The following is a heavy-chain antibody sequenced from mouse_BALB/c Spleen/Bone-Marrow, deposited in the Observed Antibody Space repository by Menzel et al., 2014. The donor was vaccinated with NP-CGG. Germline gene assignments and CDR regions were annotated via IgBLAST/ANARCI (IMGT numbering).Heavy chain of an antibody. V-gene: IGHV14-3*02. D-gene: IGHD1-1*01. J-gene: IGHJ2*01. Sequence: VQLKESGAELVKPGASVKLSCTASGFNIXDTYMHWVKQRPEQGLEWIGRIDPANGNTKYDPKFQGKATITADTPSNTAYLQLSSLTSEDTAVYYCARYYYGSSYFDYWGQGTTLTVSS. CDR2: IDPANGNT. CDR1: GFNIXDTY. CDR3: ARYYYGSSYFDY.